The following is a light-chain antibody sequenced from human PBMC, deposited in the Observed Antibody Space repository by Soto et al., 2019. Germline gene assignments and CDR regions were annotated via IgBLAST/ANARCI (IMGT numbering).Light chain of an antibody. CDR3: QVWDSRSDYV. J-gene: IGLJ1*01. CDR2: DDS. Sequence: SYELTQPPSVSVAAGQTARIPCGGNNIGSKSVHWYQQKAGQAPVVVVYDDSDRPSGIPERFSGSNSGNTATLTISRVEAGDEADYYCQVWDSRSDYVFGTGTKVTVL. CDR1: NIGSKS. V-gene: IGLV3-21*02.